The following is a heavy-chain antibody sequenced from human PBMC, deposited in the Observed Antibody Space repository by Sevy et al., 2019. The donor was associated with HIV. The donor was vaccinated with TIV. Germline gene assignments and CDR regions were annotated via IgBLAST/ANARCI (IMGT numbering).Heavy chain of an antibody. CDR2: ISYAGDKK. CDR3: AKAHADCSGGTCYTAHYYYDMDV. D-gene: IGHD2-15*01. J-gene: IGHJ6*02. CDR1: GFAFSDYA. V-gene: IGHV3-30*18. Sequence: GGSLRLSCAASGFAFSDYAMHWVRQAPGKGLEWVAAISYAGDKKYFADSVKGRFTVSKDNSKNTLYLEMNSLRAEDTAVYYCAKAHADCSGGTCYTAHYYYDMDVWGRGATVTVSS.